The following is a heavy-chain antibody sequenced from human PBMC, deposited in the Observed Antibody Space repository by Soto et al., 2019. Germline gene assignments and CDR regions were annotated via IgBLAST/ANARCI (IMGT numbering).Heavy chain of an antibody. CDR2: IYWDDDK. CDR3: ARALGSWGSYYFDP. J-gene: IGHJ4*02. D-gene: IGHD3-16*01. Sequence: QITLKESGPTLVRPTQTLTLTCTVSGFSLDTWGVGVGWIRQPPGKAPEWLALIYWDDDKRYSPSLKNRLTITKDTSKNRVVLTVTNMDPVDTVTYFCARALGSWGSYYFDPWGQGALVTVSS. CDR1: GFSLDTWGVG. V-gene: IGHV2-5*02.